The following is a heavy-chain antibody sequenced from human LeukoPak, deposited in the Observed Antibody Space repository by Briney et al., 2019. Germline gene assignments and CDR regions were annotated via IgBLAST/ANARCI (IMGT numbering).Heavy chain of an antibody. CDR3: TKDQDFRLGSMDH. CDR1: GFTFSSYA. CDR2: ITDIGDRA. V-gene: IGHV3-23*01. J-gene: IGHJ4*02. Sequence: GGSLRLSCAASGFTFSSYAMHWVRQAPGKGLEWVSTITDIGDRAFYIDSVRGRFTISRDDSKNTLYLQMNSLRAEDTAVYYCTKDQDFRLGSMDHWGQGTLVTVSS. D-gene: IGHD7-27*01.